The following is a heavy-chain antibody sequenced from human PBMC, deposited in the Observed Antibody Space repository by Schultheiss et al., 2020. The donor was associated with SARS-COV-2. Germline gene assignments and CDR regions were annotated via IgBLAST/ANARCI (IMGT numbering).Heavy chain of an antibody. D-gene: IGHD3-3*01. Sequence: ASVKVSCKASGYTFTSYAMNWVRQAPGQGLEWMGWMNPNSGNTGYAQKLQGRITMTRDSSISTAYMELSSLRSQDTAVYYCARGKGQIFGVVTSCYYGMDVWGHGTTVTVSS. CDR1: GYTFTSYA. V-gene: IGHV1-8*02. CDR2: MNPNSGNT. CDR3: ARGKGQIFGVVTSCYYGMDV. J-gene: IGHJ6*02.